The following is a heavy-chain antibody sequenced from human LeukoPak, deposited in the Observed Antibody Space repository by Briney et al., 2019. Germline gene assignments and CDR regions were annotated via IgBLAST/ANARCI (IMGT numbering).Heavy chain of an antibody. Sequence: SETLSLTCTVSGGSISSHYWSWIRQPPGEGLEWIWYIYYSGSTNYNPSLKSRVTISVDTSKNQFSLKLSSVTAADTAVYYCARGSRDFWSGYYAPNFDYWGQGTLVTVSS. D-gene: IGHD3-3*01. CDR3: ARGSRDFWSGYYAPNFDY. V-gene: IGHV4-59*11. CDR2: IYYSGST. CDR1: GGSISSHY. J-gene: IGHJ4*02.